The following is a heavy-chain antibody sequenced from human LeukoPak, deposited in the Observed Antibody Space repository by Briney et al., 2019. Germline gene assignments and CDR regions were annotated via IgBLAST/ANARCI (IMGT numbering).Heavy chain of an antibody. J-gene: IGHJ6*02. V-gene: IGHV3-30*04. CDR1: GFTFSSYA. Sequence: LRLSCAASGFTFSSYAMHWARQAPGKGLEWVAVISYDGSNKYYADSVKGRFTISRDNAKNSLYLQMSNLRAEDTAVYFCARGGGLDVWGQGATVTVSS. CDR2: ISYDGSNK. D-gene: IGHD3-16*01. CDR3: ARGGGLDV.